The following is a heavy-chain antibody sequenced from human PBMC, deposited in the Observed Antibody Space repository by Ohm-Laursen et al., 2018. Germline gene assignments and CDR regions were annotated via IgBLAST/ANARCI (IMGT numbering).Heavy chain of an antibody. J-gene: IGHJ4*02. CDR3: ARDPGEQWLAYFDY. Sequence: SSLRLSCAASGFTFSSYGMHWVRQAPGKGLEWVAVIWYDGSNKYYADSVKGRFTISRDNSKNTLYLQMNSLRAEDTAVYYCARDPGEQWLAYFDYWGQGSLVTVSP. CDR1: GFTFSSYG. CDR2: IWYDGSNK. D-gene: IGHD6-19*01. V-gene: IGHV3-33*08.